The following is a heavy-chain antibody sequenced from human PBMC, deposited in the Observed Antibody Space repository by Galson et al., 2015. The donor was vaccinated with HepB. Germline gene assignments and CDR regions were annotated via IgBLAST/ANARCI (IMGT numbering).Heavy chain of an antibody. J-gene: IGHJ6*01. CDR2: IISMFGAT. D-gene: IGHD3-22*01. CDR3: ARAFDSSTPYYYYVMDV. CDR1: GDTFSSYA. V-gene: IGHV1-69*06. Sequence: SVKVSCKASGDTFSSYAISWVRQAPGQGLEWMGGIISMFGATNYAQNFQGRVTITADKSTSTAYMELSSLRSEDTAVYYCARAFDSSTPYYYYVMDVWGQGTTVTVSS.